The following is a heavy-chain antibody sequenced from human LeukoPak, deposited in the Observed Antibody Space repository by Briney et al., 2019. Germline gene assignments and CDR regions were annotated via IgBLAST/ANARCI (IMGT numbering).Heavy chain of an antibody. CDR2: ISAYNGNT. J-gene: IGHJ4*02. CDR3: ARSFIVVVPAASDY. Sequence: GASVKVSCKASGYTFTSYGISWVRQAPGQGLEWMGWISAYNGNTNYAQKLQGRVTMTTDTSTSTAYMELRSLRSDDTAVYYCARSFIVVVPAASDYWGQGTLVTVSS. V-gene: IGHV1-18*01. D-gene: IGHD2-2*01. CDR1: GYTFTSYG.